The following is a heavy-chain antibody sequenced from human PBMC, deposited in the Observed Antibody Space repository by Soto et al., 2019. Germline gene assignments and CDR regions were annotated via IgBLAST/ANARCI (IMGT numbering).Heavy chain of an antibody. Sequence: GESLKISCKGSGYSFTSYWIAWVRQRPGKDLEWMGIIYPNDADTRYNPSFQGQVTISADKSISTAYLQWNSLKTSDTAMYYCARVPSVVTPGNDYFGVDVWGQGTTVTVSS. CDR1: GYSFTSYW. CDR3: ARVPSVVTPGNDYFGVDV. J-gene: IGHJ6*02. V-gene: IGHV5-51*01. D-gene: IGHD2-2*01. CDR2: IYPNDADT.